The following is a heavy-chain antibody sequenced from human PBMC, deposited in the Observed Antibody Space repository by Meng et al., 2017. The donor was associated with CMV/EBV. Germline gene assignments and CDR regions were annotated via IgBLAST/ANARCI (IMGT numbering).Heavy chain of an antibody. D-gene: IGHD6-19*01. CDR2: ISGSGGST. J-gene: IGHJ3*02. CDR1: GFTFSGYA. CDR3: AKNLAFTVDTEAFDI. Sequence: GEALKISCAASGFTFSGYAMSWVRQAPGKGLEWVSAISGSGGSTYYADSVKGRFTISRDNSKNTLYLQMRSLRAEDTAVYYCAKNLAFTVDTEAFDIWGQGTMVTVSS. V-gene: IGHV3-23*01.